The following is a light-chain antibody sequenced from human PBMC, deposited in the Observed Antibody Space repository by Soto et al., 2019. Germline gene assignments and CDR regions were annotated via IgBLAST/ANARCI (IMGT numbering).Light chain of an antibody. J-gene: IGKJ1*01. CDR3: QQSFSTPPT. CDR2: AAS. V-gene: IGKV1-39*01. CDR1: QSISSY. Sequence: DIQMTQSPSSLSASVGDRVTITCRASQSISSYLNWYQQKPGKAPKLLIYAASSLQSGVPSRFSGSGSGTDFTLTISSLQPEDFATYSCQQSFSTPPTFGQGTKVEI.